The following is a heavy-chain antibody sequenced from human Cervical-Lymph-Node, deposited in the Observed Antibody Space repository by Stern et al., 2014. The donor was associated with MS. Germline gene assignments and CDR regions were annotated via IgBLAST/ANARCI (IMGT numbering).Heavy chain of an antibody. J-gene: IGHJ4*02. CDR2: ISGYNGNT. D-gene: IGHD6-19*01. V-gene: IGHV1-18*01. CDR1: GYTFSSYG. CDR3: ARAKKRIWGSALAGQDFDY. Sequence: QVQLVQSGAEVKKPGASVKVSCKASGYTFSSYGFHWVRQAPGQGLEWMGWISGYNGNTNYAQKLQGRVTMTTDTSTSTAYMELRSLRSDDTAVYYCARAKKRIWGSALAGQDFDYWGQGTLVTVSS.